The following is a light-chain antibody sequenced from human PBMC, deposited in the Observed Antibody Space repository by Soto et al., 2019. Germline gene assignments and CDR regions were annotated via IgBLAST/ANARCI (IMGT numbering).Light chain of an antibody. Sequence: DIVMARSPLSLPVPPGEPASISCMSRRVLLHSNGYNYLDWYLQKPGQSPQXLIYLGSNRASGVPDRFSGSGSGTDFSLTISRLEPEDFAVYYCQHYDSARWTFGLGTKVDI. CDR2: LGS. CDR3: QHYDSARWT. J-gene: IGKJ1*01. V-gene: IGKV2-28*01. CDR1: RVLLHSNGYNY.